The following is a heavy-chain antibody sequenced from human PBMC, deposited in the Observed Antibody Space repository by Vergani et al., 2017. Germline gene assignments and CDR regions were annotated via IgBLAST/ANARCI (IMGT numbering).Heavy chain of an antibody. CDR3: VKDAGSHGSFFGP. D-gene: IGHD3-3*02. J-gene: IGHJ4*03. CDR1: GFTFSTYA. Sequence: EVQLLESGGSLKQPGGSVRLSCAASGFTFSTYAMHWVRQAPGKGLEWVSALTGGGGSTYYADSFTGRFIISRDNSKDTLYLQMHSLRPEDTATYYCVKDAGSHGSFFGPWGQGTLGTGSS. V-gene: IGHV3-23*01. CDR2: LTGGGGST.